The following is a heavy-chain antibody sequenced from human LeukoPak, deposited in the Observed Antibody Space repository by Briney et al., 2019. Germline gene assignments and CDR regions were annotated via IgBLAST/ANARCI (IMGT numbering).Heavy chain of an antibody. Sequence: ASVKVSCKASGYTFTSYAMNWVRQAPGQGLEWMGWINTNTGNPTYAQGFTGRFVFSLDTSVSTAYLQISSLKAEDTAVYYCARAAEPVYYYGMDVWGQGTTVTVSS. CDR2: INTNTGNP. CDR1: GYTFTSYA. CDR3: ARAAEPVYYYGMDV. D-gene: IGHD1-14*01. J-gene: IGHJ6*02. V-gene: IGHV7-4-1*02.